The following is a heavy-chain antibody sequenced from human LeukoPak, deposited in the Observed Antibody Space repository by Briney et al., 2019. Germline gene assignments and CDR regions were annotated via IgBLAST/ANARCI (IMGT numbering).Heavy chain of an antibody. J-gene: IGHJ5*02. V-gene: IGHV1-2*02. CDR1: GYTFTAYY. CDR3: ARGGPNWGYFPLDQ. Sequence: ASVKVSCKTSGYTFTAYYMHWVRQAPGQGLDYMGWINPNNGGRQFPQKFQGRVTMTRDTPISTAHLDLTSLTSDDTAVYYCARGGPNWGYFPLDQWGQGTLVTVSS. CDR2: INPNNGGR. D-gene: IGHD7-27*01.